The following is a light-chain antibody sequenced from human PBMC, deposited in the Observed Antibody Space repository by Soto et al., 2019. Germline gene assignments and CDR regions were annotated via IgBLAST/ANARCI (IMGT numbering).Light chain of an antibody. CDR3: QQRSNFLT. CDR1: QSVSSY. CDR2: DAS. Sequence: EIVLTQSPATLSLSPGERATLSCRASQSVSSYLAWYQQKPGQAPTLLIYDASNRATGIPARFSGSGSGTDFTLTISSLEPEDVAVYYCQQRSNFLTFGGGTKVEIK. J-gene: IGKJ4*02. V-gene: IGKV3-11*01.